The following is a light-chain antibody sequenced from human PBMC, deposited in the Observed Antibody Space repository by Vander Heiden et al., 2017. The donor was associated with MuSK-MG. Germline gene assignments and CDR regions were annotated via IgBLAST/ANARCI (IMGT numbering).Light chain of an antibody. V-gene: IGKV3-20*01. CDR1: QSVSSSY. J-gene: IGKJ3*01. Sequence: DIVLTQSPGTLSLSPGERATLSCRASQSVSSSYLAWYQPNPGQAPRLLSDGASSRATGLPDRFSGRGSGTAFTLTSSRLETEDFAVYYCQQYGSSPHVFTFGQGTKVDIK. CDR2: GAS. CDR3: QQYGSSPHVFT.